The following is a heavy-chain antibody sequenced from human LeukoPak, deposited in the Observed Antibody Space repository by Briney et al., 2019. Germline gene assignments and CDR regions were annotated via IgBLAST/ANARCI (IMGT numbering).Heavy chain of an antibody. V-gene: IGHV1-69*05. D-gene: IGHD3-10*01. CDR3: ARDLNGVSGFGELGYYYYMDV. J-gene: IGHJ6*03. CDR1: GGTFSGYA. CDR2: IIPIFGTA. Sequence: ASVKVSCKASGGTFSGYAISWVRQAPGQGLEWMGGIIPIFGTANYAQKFQGRVTITTDESTSTAYMELSSLRSEDTAVYYCARDLNGVSGFGELGYYYYMDVWGKGTTVTVSS.